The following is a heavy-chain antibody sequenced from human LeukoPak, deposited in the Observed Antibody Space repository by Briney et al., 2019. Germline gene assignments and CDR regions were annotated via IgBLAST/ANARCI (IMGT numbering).Heavy chain of an antibody. Sequence: GGSLRLSCAASGFTFSNAWMSWIRQAPGKGLEWVSYISSSGSTIYYADSVKGRFTISRDNAKNSLYLQMNSLRAEDTAVYYCARDGQNEYGAKRYYFDYWGQGTLVTVSS. J-gene: IGHJ4*02. CDR3: ARDGQNEYGAKRYYFDY. CDR2: ISSSGSTI. CDR1: GFTFSNAW. D-gene: IGHD4-17*01. V-gene: IGHV3-11*04.